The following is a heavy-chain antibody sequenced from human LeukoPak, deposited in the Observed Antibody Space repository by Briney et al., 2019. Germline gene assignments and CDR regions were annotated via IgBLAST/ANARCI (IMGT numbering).Heavy chain of an antibody. V-gene: IGHV1-24*01. D-gene: IGHD2-2*01. CDR3: ARGTAEYFRH. J-gene: IGHJ1*01. CDR2: FDPEDGET. Sequence: ASVKVSCKVSGYTLTGLSMHWVRQAPGKGLEWMGGFDPEDGETSYAQKFQGRVTMTRDTSTSTVYMELSSLRSEDTAVYYCARGTAEYFRHWGQGTLVTVSS. CDR1: GYTLTGLS.